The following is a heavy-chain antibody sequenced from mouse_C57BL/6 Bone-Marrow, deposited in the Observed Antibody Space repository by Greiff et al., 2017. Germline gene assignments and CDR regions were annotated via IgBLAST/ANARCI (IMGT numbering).Heavy chain of an antibody. CDR1: GYTFTSYW. V-gene: IGHV1-50*01. CDR2: IDPSDSYT. Sequence: VKLQQSGPELVKPGASVKLSCKASGYTFTSYWMQWVKQRPGQGLEWIGEIDPSDSYTNYNQKFKGKATLTVDTSSSTAYMQLSSLTSEDSAVYYCARGEIYYGNYDLFDYWGQGTTLTVSS. J-gene: IGHJ2*01. D-gene: IGHD2-1*01. CDR3: ARGEIYYGNYDLFDY.